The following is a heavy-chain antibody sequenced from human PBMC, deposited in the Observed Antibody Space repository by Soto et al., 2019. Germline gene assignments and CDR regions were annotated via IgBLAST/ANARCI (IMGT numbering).Heavy chain of an antibody. CDR1: GYTFTSYD. CDR3: ARGSSGWYDP. Sequence: QVQLVQSGAEVKKPGASVKVSCKASGYTFTSYDINRVRQAPGQGLEWMGWMIPSSGNTVYAQNFQGRVTMTRNTSINAAYMELSSLTSEDTAVYYCARGSSGWYDPWGQGTLVTVSS. D-gene: IGHD6-19*01. V-gene: IGHV1-8*01. CDR2: MIPSSGNT. J-gene: IGHJ5*02.